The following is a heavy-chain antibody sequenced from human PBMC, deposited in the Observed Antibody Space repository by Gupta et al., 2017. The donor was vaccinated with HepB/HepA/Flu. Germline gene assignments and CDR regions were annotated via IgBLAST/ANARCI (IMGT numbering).Heavy chain of an antibody. Sequence: EVLLVESGGGLVEPGRSLRLSCTASGFTFGDYGVSWFRQAPGKGLGWVGFIRSKINDATPQYAASVRGRFTISRDDSKGIAYLQMDSLKTEDTAVYYCTRAGGYDFWIDYWGQGTLVTVSS. CDR2: IRSKINDATP. D-gene: IGHD3-3*01. V-gene: IGHV3-49*03. CDR1: GFTFGDYG. CDR3: TRAGGYDFWIDY. J-gene: IGHJ4*02.